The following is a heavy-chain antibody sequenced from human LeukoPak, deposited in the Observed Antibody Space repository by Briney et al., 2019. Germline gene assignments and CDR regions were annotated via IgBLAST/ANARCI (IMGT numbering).Heavy chain of an antibody. CDR3: ARHESYGSGSYYRPPDAFDI. J-gene: IGHJ3*02. Sequence: SETLSLTCAVYGGSFSGYYWSWIRQPPGKGLEWIGSIYYSGSTYYNPSLKSRVTISVDTSKNQFSLKLSSVTAADTAVYYCARHESYGSGSYYRPPDAFDIWGQGTMVTVSS. V-gene: IGHV4-34*01. CDR2: IYYSGST. D-gene: IGHD3-10*01. CDR1: GGSFSGYY.